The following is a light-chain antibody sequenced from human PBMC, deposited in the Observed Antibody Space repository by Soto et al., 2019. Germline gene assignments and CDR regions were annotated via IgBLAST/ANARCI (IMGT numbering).Light chain of an antibody. CDR1: QDISNY. Sequence: DIQMTQSPSSLSASVGDRVTITCQASQDISNYLNWYQQKPGKAPKLLIYDASNLETGVPSRFXGSGSGTDFTFTISSLQPEDIATYYCQQYDNLTMYTFGQGTKLEIK. CDR3: QQYDNLTMYT. CDR2: DAS. J-gene: IGKJ2*01. V-gene: IGKV1-33*01.